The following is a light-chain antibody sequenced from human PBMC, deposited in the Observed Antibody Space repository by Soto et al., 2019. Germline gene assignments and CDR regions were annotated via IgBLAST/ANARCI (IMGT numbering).Light chain of an antibody. CDR3: SSYTSSNTPYV. CDR2: EVT. V-gene: IGLV2-14*01. Sequence: QSALTQPASVSGSPGQSITISSTGSSSDVGAYHFVSWYQHHPGKAPKLILYEVTARPSGVSSRFSGSKSGNTASLTISGLQADDEANYYCSSYTSSNTPYVFGTGTKVTAL. J-gene: IGLJ1*01. CDR1: SSDVGAYHF.